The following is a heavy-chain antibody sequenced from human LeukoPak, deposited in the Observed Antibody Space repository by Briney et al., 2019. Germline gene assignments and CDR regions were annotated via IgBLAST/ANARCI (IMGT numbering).Heavy chain of an antibody. V-gene: IGHV3-23*01. J-gene: IGHJ5*02. CDR3: AKGAPYSSSLSNWFDP. Sequence: GGSLRLSCAASGFTFSSYAMTWVRQPPGKGLDWVSAISGSGGSTHYADSVKGRFTISRDNSKNTLYLQMNSLRAEDTAVYYCAKGAPYSSSLSNWFDPWGQGTLVTVSS. D-gene: IGHD6-6*01. CDR1: GFTFSSYA. CDR2: ISGSGGST.